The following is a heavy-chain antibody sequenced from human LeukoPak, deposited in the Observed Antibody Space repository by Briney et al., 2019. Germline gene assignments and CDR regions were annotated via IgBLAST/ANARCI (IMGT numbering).Heavy chain of an antibody. CDR1: GFTFSNYW. CDR2: IHQNGNEK. D-gene: IGHD3-22*01. V-gene: IGHV3-7*03. Sequence: GGSLRLSCGASGFTFSNYWMSWVRQAPGKGLEWVANIHQNGNEKYYVDSVQGRFSISRDNARDSLYLQMNSLRVEDTAVYYCARGAPWDCSGSSCSLFDYWGQGTLVTVSS. CDR3: ARGAPWDCSGSSCSLFDY. J-gene: IGHJ4*02.